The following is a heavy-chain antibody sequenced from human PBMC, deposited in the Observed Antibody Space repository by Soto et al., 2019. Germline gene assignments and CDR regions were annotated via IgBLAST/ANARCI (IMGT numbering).Heavy chain of an antibody. CDR3: LGSWRDP. D-gene: IGHD3-10*01. V-gene: IGHV3-15*01. Sequence: GGSLRLSCAASGFTFINAWVSWVRQAPGKGLEWVGRIKSASAGGTTDYAAPVKGRFTVSRDDSKNTVYLQMNSLKIEDTGVYYCLGSWRDPWGQGTLVTAPQ. CDR2: IKSASAGGTT. CDR1: GFTFINAW. J-gene: IGHJ5*02.